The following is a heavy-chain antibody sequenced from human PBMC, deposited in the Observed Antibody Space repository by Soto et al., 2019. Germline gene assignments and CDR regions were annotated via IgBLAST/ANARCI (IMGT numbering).Heavy chain of an antibody. D-gene: IGHD2-2*01. CDR1: GYTFITFG. V-gene: IGHV1-18*01. CDR2: ITPYNGKT. J-gene: IGHJ4*02. CDR3: ARDTSHHFDH. Sequence: QVHLVQSGAEVKKPGASVKVSCKTSGYTFITFGISWVRQAPGQGLEWMGWITPYNGKTNYAQKFQDRVTMTTDTSTGTAYMELRSLRSDDSAVYYCARDTSHHFDHWGQGTLVTVSS.